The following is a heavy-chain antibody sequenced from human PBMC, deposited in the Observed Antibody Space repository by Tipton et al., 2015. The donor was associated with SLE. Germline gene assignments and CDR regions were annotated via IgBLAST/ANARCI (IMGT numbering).Heavy chain of an antibody. D-gene: IGHD3-10*01. CDR2: INPSGGST. CDR3: ARDGTMVRGGSAFDI. Sequence: QVQLVQSGAEVKKPGASVKVSCKASGYTFTSYYMHWVRQAPGQGREWMGIINPSGGSTSYAQKFQGRVTMTRDTSTSTVYMELSSLRSDDTAVYYCARDGTMVRGGSAFDIWGQGTMVTVSS. CDR1: GYTFTSYY. V-gene: IGHV1-46*01. J-gene: IGHJ3*02.